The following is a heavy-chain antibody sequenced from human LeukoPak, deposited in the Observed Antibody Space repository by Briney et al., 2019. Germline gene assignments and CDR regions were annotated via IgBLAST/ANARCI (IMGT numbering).Heavy chain of an antibody. CDR2: ISYDGSNK. J-gene: IGHJ4*02. CDR1: GFTFSSYA. D-gene: IGHD3-9*01. V-gene: IGHV3-30*04. Sequence: GRSLRLSCAASGFTFSSYAMHWVRQAPGKGLEWVAVISYDGSNKYYADSVKGRFTISRDNSKNTLYLQMNSLRAEDTAVYYCARGAPYYDILTGHLDYWGQGTLVTVSS. CDR3: ARGAPYYDILTGHLDY.